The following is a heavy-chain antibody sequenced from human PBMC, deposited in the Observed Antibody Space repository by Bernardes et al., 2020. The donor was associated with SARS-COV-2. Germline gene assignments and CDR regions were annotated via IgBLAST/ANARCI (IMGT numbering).Heavy chain of an antibody. Sequence: GGSLRLSCAASGFTFSSYAMSWVRQATGKGLEWVSAISGSGGSTYYADSVKGRFTISRDNSKNTLYLQMNSLRAEDTAVYYCAKDRNLWFGELLSSWGQGTLVTVSS. D-gene: IGHD3-10*01. CDR2: ISGSGGST. V-gene: IGHV3-23*01. J-gene: IGHJ4*02. CDR1: GFTFSSYA. CDR3: AKDRNLWFGELLSS.